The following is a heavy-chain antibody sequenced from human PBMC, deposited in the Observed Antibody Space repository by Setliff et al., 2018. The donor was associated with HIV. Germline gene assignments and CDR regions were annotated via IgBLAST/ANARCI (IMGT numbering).Heavy chain of an antibody. CDR2: INHSGRT. V-gene: IGHV4-34*01. D-gene: IGHD2-8*02. CDR1: GGSFSDNY. CDR3: ARVSSTYWYSIFRNYYYHXXV. Sequence: PSETLSLTCAVXGGSFSDNYWSWIRQSQGKGLEWIGEINHSGRTKYSPSLRSRGSISVDTSKTPFSLKLSSVTAADTAVYYCARVSSTYWYSIFRNYYYHXXVWGKGT. J-gene: IGHJ6*03.